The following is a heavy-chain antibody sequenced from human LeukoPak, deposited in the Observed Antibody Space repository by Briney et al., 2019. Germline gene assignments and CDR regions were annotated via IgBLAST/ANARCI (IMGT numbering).Heavy chain of an antibody. J-gene: IGHJ4*02. CDR1: RGSISGSIRSYY. Sequence: SETLTLTCTVSRGSISGSIRSYYWSWLRQPPGKGLEWIGYISSSGSVNDNPSLRSRVTISVDTSKNQFFLNLSSVSAADTAVYYCARIPLGYSGAYYFDYWGQGTLVTVSP. D-gene: IGHD5-12*01. V-gene: IGHV4-4*09. CDR2: ISSSGSV. CDR3: ARIPLGYSGAYYFDY.